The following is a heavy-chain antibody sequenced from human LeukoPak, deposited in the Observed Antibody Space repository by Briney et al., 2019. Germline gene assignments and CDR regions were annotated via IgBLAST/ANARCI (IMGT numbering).Heavy chain of an antibody. CDR3: ARAARGYYYDSSGTFDI. J-gene: IGHJ3*02. CDR2: IYTSGST. D-gene: IGHD3-22*01. CDR1: GGSISSGSYY. Sequence: SQTLSLTCTVSGGSISSGSYYWSWLRQPAGKGLEWIGRIYTSGSTNYNPSLKSRVTISVDTSKNQFSLKLSSVTAADTAVYYCARAARGYYYDSSGTFDIWGQGTMVTVSS. V-gene: IGHV4-61*02.